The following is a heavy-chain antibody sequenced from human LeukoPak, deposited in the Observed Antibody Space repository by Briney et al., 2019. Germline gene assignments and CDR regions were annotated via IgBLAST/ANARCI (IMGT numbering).Heavy chain of an antibody. CDR2: IKQDGSEK. CDR1: GFTFSSYW. CDR3: AREVVRLRYGMDV. D-gene: IGHD3-22*01. V-gene: IGHV3-7*01. J-gene: IGHJ6*02. Sequence: GGSLRLSCAASGFTFSSYWMTWVRQPPGKGVEWVANIKQDGSEKYYVDSVKGRFTISRDNAKNSLYLQMNSLRAEDTAVYYCAREVVRLRYGMDVWGQGTTVTVSS.